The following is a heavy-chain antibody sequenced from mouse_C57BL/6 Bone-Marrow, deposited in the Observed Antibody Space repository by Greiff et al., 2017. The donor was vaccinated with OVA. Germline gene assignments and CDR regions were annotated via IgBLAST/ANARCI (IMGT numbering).Heavy chain of an antibody. CDR1: GYTFTSYG. CDR3: ARRLRLYAMDY. J-gene: IGHJ4*01. Sequence: VQLQQSGAELARPGASVKLSCKASGYTFTSYGISWVKQRTGQGLEWIGEIYPRSGNTYYNEKFKGKATLTADKSSSTAYMELRSLTSEDSAVDFCARRLRLYAMDYWGQGTSVTVSS. V-gene: IGHV1-81*01. CDR2: IYPRSGNT. D-gene: IGHD1-2*01.